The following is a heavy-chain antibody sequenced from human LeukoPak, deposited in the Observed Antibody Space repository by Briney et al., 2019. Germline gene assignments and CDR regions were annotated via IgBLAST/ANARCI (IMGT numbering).Heavy chain of an antibody. CDR1: GYTFTGYY. Sequence: ASVKVSCKASGYTFTGYYMHWVRQAPGQGLEWMGWINPNSGGTNYAQKFQGWVTMTRDTSISTAYMELSRLRSDDTAVYYCAGGSITMVRGVISPNWFDPWGQGTLVTVSS. V-gene: IGHV1-2*04. CDR3: AGGSITMVRGVISPNWFDP. D-gene: IGHD3-10*01. J-gene: IGHJ5*02. CDR2: INPNSGGT.